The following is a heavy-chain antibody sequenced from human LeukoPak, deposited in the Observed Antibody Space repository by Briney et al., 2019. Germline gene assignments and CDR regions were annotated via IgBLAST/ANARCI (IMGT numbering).Heavy chain of an antibody. CDR3: ARGDEEGDYFDY. V-gene: IGHV1-2*02. Sequence: ASVKVSCKASGYTFTSYYIHWVRQAPGQGLEWMGWINPNSGGTNYAQKFQGRVTMTRDTSISTAYMELSRLRSDDTAVYYCARGDEEGDYFDYWGQGTLVTVSS. CDR2: INPNSGGT. CDR1: GYTFTSYY. J-gene: IGHJ4*02.